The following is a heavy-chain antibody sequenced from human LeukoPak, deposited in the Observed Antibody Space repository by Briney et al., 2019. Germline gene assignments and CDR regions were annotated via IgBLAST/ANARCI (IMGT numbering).Heavy chain of an antibody. CDR3: ARSPNIVVVNWFDP. D-gene: IGHD2-2*01. V-gene: IGHV1-18*01. CDR1: GYTFTSYG. CDR2: ISAYNGNT. J-gene: IGHJ5*02. Sequence: ASVKVSCKASGYTFTSYGISWVRQAPGQGLEWMGWISAYNGNTNYAQKLQGRVTMTTDTSTSTAYMELRSLRSDDPAVYYCARSPNIVVVNWFDPWGQGTLVTVSS.